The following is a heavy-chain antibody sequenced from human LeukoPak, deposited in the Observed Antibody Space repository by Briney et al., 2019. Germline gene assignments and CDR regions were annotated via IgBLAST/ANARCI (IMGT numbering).Heavy chain of an antibody. D-gene: IGHD5-12*01. Sequence: SETLSLTCAVYGGSFSGYYWSWIRQPPGKGLEWIGEINHSGSTNYNPSLKSRVTISVDTSKNQFSPKLSSVTAADTAVYYCARGWVRPARLDYWGQGTLVTVSS. CDR3: ARGWVRPARLDY. CDR1: GGSFSGYY. J-gene: IGHJ4*02. CDR2: INHSGST. V-gene: IGHV4-34*01.